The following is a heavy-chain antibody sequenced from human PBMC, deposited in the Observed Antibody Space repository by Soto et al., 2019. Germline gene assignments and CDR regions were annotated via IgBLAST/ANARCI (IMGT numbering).Heavy chain of an antibody. J-gene: IGHJ5*02. CDR2: IIPIFGTA. CDR1: GGTFSSYA. Sequence: GASVKVSCKASGGTFSSYAISWVRQAPGQGLEWMGGIIPIFGTANYAQKFQGRVTITADESTSTAYMELSSLRSEDTAVYYCARWEYYDKAAGFDPWGQGTLVTVSS. D-gene: IGHD3-9*01. CDR3: ARWEYYDKAAGFDP. V-gene: IGHV1-69*13.